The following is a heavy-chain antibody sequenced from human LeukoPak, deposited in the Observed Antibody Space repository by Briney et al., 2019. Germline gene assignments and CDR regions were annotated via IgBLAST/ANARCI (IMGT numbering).Heavy chain of an antibody. CDR1: GFTFSSYW. Sequence: PGGSLRLSCAASGFTFSSYWMHWVRQAPGKGLVWVSRINPDGSRTNYADSVKGRFTISRDNAKNTLYLQMNSLRAEDTAVYYCARGVAAAGTTLDYWGQGTLVTVSS. D-gene: IGHD6-13*01. CDR2: INPDGSRT. CDR3: ARGVAAAGTTLDY. J-gene: IGHJ4*02. V-gene: IGHV3-74*01.